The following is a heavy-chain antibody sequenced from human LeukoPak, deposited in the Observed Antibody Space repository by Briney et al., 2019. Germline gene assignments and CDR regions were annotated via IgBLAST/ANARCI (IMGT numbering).Heavy chain of an antibody. V-gene: IGHV4-61*08. CDR3: ARGQYHLLYRYFDL. D-gene: IGHD2-2*01. J-gene: IGHJ2*01. CDR2: IYSSGST. Sequence: PSETLSLTCTVSGGSISSGGYYWSWIRQHPGKGLEWIGRIYSSGSTNYNPSLKSRVTMSVDTSKNQFSLKLSSVTAADTAVYYCARGQYHLLYRYFDLWGRGTLVTVSS. CDR1: GGSISSGGYY.